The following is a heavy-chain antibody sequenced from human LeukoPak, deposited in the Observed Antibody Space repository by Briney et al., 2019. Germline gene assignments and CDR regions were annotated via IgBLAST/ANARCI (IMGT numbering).Heavy chain of an antibody. J-gene: IGHJ4*02. CDR2: IRYDGSNK. Sequence: GGSLRLSCAASGFTFSDYYMSWIRQAPGKGLEWVAFIRYDGSNKYHADSVKGRFTISRDNSKNTLYLQLNSLRAEDTALYYCANTGNSRGAYWGQGTLVTVSS. D-gene: IGHD2/OR15-2a*01. CDR1: GFTFSDYY. V-gene: IGHV3-30*02. CDR3: ANTGNSRGAY.